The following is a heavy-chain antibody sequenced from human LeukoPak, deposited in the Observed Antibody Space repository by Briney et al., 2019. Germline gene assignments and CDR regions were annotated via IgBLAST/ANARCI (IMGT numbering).Heavy chain of an antibody. J-gene: IGHJ4*02. D-gene: IGHD6-13*01. Sequence: GGSLRLSCAASGFTFSSYEMNWVRQAPGKGREWVSYISSSGSTIYYAESVRGRFTISRDNAKNSLYLKMNSLRAEDTAVYYCAREGIAAAGGYFDYWGQGTLVTVS. CDR1: GFTFSSYE. CDR2: ISSSGSTI. CDR3: AREGIAAAGGYFDY. V-gene: IGHV3-48*03.